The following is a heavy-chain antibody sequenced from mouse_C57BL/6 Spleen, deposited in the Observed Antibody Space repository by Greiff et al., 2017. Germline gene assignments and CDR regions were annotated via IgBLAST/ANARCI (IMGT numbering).Heavy chain of an antibody. D-gene: IGHD1-1*02. CDR2: IYPRSGNT. V-gene: IGHV1-81*01. CDR3: ARRDYSYYARDD. CDR1: GYTFTSYG. Sequence: QVQLQQSGAELARPGASVKLSCKASGYTFTSYGISWVKQRTGQGLEWIGEIYPRSGNTYYNEKFKGKATLTADKSSSTAYMELRSLTSEDSAVYFCARRDYSYYARDDWGQGTSVTVSS. J-gene: IGHJ4*01.